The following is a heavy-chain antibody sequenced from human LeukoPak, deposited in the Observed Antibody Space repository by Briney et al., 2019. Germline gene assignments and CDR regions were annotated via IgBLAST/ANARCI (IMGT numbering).Heavy chain of an antibody. CDR1: GYTFTDYY. J-gene: IGHJ4*02. CDR3: ARANFLYCSSSTCLFDY. V-gene: IGHV1-2*02. CDR2: INPNDGDT. D-gene: IGHD2-2*01. Sequence: ASVKVSCKASGYTFTDYYMHWVGQAPGQGFEWMGWINPNDGDTNYAQKFQGRVTMTRDTSISTAHMEVSRLRSDDTAVYYCARANFLYCSSSTCLFDYWGQGTLVTVSS.